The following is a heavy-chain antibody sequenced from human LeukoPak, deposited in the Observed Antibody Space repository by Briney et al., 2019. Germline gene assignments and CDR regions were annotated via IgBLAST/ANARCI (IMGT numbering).Heavy chain of an antibody. V-gene: IGHV3-74*01. CDR1: GFTLRTYW. CDR2: INNDGSRR. CDR3: AKDPYKGFDL. J-gene: IGHJ5*02. D-gene: IGHD3-10*01. Sequence: GGSLRLSCAASGFTLRTYWMHWFRQAPEKGLVWVSDINNDGSRRAYADSVKGRFTISRDNAKNTLYLQMNSLRAEDTAVYYCAKDPYKGFDLWGQGTLVTVSS.